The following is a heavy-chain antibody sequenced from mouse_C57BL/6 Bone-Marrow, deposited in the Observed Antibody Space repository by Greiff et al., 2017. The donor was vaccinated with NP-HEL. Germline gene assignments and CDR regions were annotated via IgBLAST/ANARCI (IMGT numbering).Heavy chain of an antibody. CDR3: ANYYGSSYWCAY. V-gene: IGHV1-81*01. CDR2: IYPRSGNT. Sequence: QVQLQQSGAELARPGASVKLSCKASGYTFTSYGISWVKQRTGQGLEWIGEIYPRSGNTYYNEKFKGKATLTADKSSSTAYMELRSLTSEDSAVYFCANYYGSSYWCAYWGQGTLVTVSA. D-gene: IGHD1-1*01. J-gene: IGHJ3*01. CDR1: GYTFTSYG.